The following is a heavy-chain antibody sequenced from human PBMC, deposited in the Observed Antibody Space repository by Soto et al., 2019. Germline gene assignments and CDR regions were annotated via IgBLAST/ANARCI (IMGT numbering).Heavy chain of an antibody. V-gene: IGHV3-48*02. D-gene: IGHD3-9*01. CDR1: GFTFSGYS. Sequence: LRLSCAAPGFTFSGYSVNWVRQAPGKGLEWVSYISSGSKTIYYAESVKGRFTVSRDNARNSQYLQMNSLRDEDTAVYYCAREDILGVRSFDYWGQGTLVTVSS. CDR3: AREDILGVRSFDY. CDR2: ISSGSKTI. J-gene: IGHJ4*02.